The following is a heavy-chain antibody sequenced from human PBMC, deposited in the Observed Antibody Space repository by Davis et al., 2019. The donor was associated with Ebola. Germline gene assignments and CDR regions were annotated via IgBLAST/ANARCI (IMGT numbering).Heavy chain of an antibody. CDR1: GYSLTEQF. V-gene: IGHV1-24*01. J-gene: IGHJ4*02. CDR2: SGPGEGER. D-gene: IGHD1-26*01. CDR3: ATAAGERLDYFDS. Sequence: ASVKVSCKVSGYSLTEQFIHWVRQAPGEGLEWMGGSGPGEGERIYAQKFQGRVTMTEDTSTDTAYMELSSLRPEDTAVYYCATAAGERLDYFDSWGQGSLVTVSS.